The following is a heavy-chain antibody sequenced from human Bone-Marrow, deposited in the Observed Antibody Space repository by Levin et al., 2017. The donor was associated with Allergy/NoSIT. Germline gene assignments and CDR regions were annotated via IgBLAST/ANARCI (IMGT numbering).Heavy chain of an antibody. J-gene: IGHJ6*02. CDR1: GFTFNDYS. CDR3: AKVRRTYYDYYSLDV. CDR2: VSFDGDRQ. Sequence: GGSLRLSCVASGFTFNDYSIFWVRQPPGKGLEWMAVVSFDGDRQFYGDSAKGRFTISRDDSKNTVFLQMDSLRLEDTAVYYCAKVRRTYYDYYSLDVWGQGTTVAISS. V-gene: IGHV3-30*18.